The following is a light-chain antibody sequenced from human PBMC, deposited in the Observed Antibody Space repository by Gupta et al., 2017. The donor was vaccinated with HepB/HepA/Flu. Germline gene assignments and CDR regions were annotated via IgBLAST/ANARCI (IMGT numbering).Light chain of an antibody. CDR2: DVS. Sequence: QSALTQPRSVSGSPGESVTISCTGTDNDVGGYNYVSWCQQYPGKAPKLMIFDVSKRPSGVPDRFSGSKSGNTASLTISGLQTEDEADYYCCSYAGSYTWVFGGGTKLTVL. V-gene: IGLV2-11*01. J-gene: IGLJ2*01. CDR1: DNDVGGYNY. CDR3: CSYAGSYTWV.